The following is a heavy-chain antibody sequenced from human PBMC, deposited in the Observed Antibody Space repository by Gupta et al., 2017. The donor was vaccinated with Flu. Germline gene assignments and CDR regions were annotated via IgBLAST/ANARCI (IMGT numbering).Heavy chain of an antibody. D-gene: IGHD6-25*01. V-gene: IGHV3-9*01. CDR2: ISWNSAKG. Sequence: FTFDDYALHWVRQAPGKGLEWVSSISWNSAKGADADSVKGRFTISRDNAKNSLYLKMTSMRPEDTALYFLARDERRGLDGRRDVGGQGTLVHVAS. J-gene: IGHJ4*02. CDR3: ARDERRGLDGRRDV. CDR1: FTFDDYA.